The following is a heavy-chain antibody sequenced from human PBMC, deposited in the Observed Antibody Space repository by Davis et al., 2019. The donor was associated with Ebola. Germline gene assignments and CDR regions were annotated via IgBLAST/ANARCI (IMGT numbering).Heavy chain of an antibody. CDR3: ATGITGTPGN. V-gene: IGHV4-34*01. CDR1: GGSFSGYY. J-gene: IGHJ4*02. D-gene: IGHD1-20*01. CDR2: INHSGST. Sequence: PSETLSLTCAVYGGSFSGYYWSWIRQPPGKGLEWIGEINHSGSTNYNPSLKSRVTISVDTSKNQFSLKVSSVTAADTAVYYCATGITGTPGNWDQGTLVTVSS.